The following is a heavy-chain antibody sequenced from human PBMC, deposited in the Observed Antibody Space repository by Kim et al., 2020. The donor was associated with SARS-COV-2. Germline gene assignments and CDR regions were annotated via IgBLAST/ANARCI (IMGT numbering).Heavy chain of an antibody. CDR2: ISAYNGNT. J-gene: IGHJ4*02. D-gene: IGHD6-13*01. V-gene: IGHV1-18*01. CDR3: ARRLAAAGTEWIDY. Sequence: ASVKVSCKASGYTFTSYGISWVRQAPGQGLEWMGWISAYNGNTNYAQKLQGRVTMTTDTSTSTAYMELRSLRSDDTAVYYCARRLAAAGTEWIDYWGQGTLVTVSS. CDR1: GYTFTSYG.